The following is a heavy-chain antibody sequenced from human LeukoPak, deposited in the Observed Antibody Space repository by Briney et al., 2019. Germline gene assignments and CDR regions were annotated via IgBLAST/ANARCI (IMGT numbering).Heavy chain of an antibody. J-gene: IGHJ3*02. V-gene: IGHV1-18*01. CDR2: ISAYNGNT. Sequence: ASVKVSCKASGYTFTSYGISWVRQTPGRGLEWMGWISAYNGNTNYAQKLQGRVTMTTDTSTSTAYMELRSLRSDDTAVYYCARDLNSSGWYEDAFDIWGQGTMVTVSS. D-gene: IGHD6-19*01. CDR1: GYTFTSYG. CDR3: ARDLNSSGWYEDAFDI.